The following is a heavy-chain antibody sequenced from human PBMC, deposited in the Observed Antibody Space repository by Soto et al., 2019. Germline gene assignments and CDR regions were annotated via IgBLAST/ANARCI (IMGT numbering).Heavy chain of an antibody. Sequence: GGSMRLSCAGSGFTFSSYAMQWVRQAPGKGLEWVAVISYDGSNKYYADSVKGRFTISRDNSKNTLYLQMNSLRAEDTAVYYCARDRCSSTSCYASGWFDPWGQGTLVTVSS. CDR2: ISYDGSNK. V-gene: IGHV3-30-3*01. CDR3: ARDRCSSTSCYASGWFDP. J-gene: IGHJ5*02. D-gene: IGHD2-2*01. CDR1: GFTFSSYA.